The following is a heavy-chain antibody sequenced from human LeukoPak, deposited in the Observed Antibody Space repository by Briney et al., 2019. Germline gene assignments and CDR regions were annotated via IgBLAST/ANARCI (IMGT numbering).Heavy chain of an antibody. J-gene: IGHJ5*02. V-gene: IGHV3-30*02. CDR3: ARDRGGGTGWFDP. CDR2: IRYDGSNK. CDR1: GFTFNTFA. D-gene: IGHD2-15*01. Sequence: GGSLRLSCAATGFTFNTFAMHWVRQAPGKGLEWVAFIRYDGSNKYYADSVKGRFTISRDNAKNSLYLQMNSLRAEDTAVYYCARDRGGGTGWFDPWGQGTLVTVSS.